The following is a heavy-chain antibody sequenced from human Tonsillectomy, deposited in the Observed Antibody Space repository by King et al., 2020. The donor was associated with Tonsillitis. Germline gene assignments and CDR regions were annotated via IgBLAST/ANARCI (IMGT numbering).Heavy chain of an antibody. CDR2: INPNSGGT. V-gene: IGHV1-2*02. D-gene: IGHD1/OR15-1a*01. J-gene: IGHJ4*02. Sequence: VQLVESGAEVKKPGASVKVSCTASGHTFTGYYIHWVRQAPGQGLEWMGWINPNSGGTNYAQKFQGRVTMTRDTSINTAYMELSSLRSDDTAVFYCATLEHFDYWGQGTLVTVSS. CDR3: ATLEHFDY. CDR1: GHTFTGYY.